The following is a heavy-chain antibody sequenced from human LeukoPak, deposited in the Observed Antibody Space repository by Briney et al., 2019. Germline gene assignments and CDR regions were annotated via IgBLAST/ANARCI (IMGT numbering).Heavy chain of an antibody. CDR1: GFTFSSYA. CDR2: ISGSGGST. V-gene: IGHV3-23*01. CDR3: AKDSPAEYSSALDY. Sequence: PGGSLRLSCAASGFTFSSYAMSWVRQAPGKGLEWVSGISGSGGSTYYADAVKGRFTISRDNSKNTLYLQMNSLRAEDTAVYYCAKDSPAEYSSALDYWGQGTLVTVSS. D-gene: IGHD6-6*01. J-gene: IGHJ4*02.